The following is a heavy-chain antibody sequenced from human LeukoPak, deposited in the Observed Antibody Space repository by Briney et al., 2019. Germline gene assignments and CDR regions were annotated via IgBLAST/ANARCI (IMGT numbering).Heavy chain of an antibody. CDR1: GFTVSSYW. Sequence: GGSLRLSGAASGFTVSSYWMHWVRQAPGKGLVWVSRIKSDGRTTTYADSVKGRFTISRDNAKNTLYLQMNSLRVEDTAVYYCAKPGIAAAGEYYFDYWGQGTLVTVSS. V-gene: IGHV3-74*01. D-gene: IGHD6-13*01. CDR3: AKPGIAAAGEYYFDY. CDR2: IKSDGRTT. J-gene: IGHJ4*02.